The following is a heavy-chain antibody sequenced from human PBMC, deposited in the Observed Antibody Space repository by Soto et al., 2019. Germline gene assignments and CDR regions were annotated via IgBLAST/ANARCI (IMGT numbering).Heavy chain of an antibody. J-gene: IGHJ4*02. Sequence: EVQLVESGGDLVQPGGSLRLSCAASGITFSSYWMHWVRQAPGKGLVWVSRVNTDESSTTYADSVKGRFTISRDNAKNTLFLQMNSLRAEDTAVYYCAASCGPGVVLYWGQGTLVIVSS. V-gene: IGHV3-74*01. CDR2: VNTDESST. CDR3: AASCGPGVVLY. CDR1: GITFSSYW. D-gene: IGHD3-3*01.